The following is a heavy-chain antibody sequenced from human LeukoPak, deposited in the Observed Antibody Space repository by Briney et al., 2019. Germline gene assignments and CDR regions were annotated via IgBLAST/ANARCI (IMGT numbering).Heavy chain of an antibody. Sequence: PSETLSLTCAVYGGSFSGYYWSWIRQPPGKGLEWIGEINHSGSTNYNPSLKSRVTISVDTSKNQFSLKLSSVTAADTAVYYCARHAQYYDFWSGYLLDYWGQGTLVTVSS. CDR3: ARHAQYYDFWSGYLLDY. CDR2: INHSGST. CDR1: GGSFSGYY. V-gene: IGHV4-34*01. J-gene: IGHJ4*02. D-gene: IGHD3-3*01.